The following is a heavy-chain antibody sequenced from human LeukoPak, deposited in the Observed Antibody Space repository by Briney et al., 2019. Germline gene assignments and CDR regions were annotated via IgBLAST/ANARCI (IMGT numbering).Heavy chain of an antibody. CDR3: ARDRDCGTTTCSVDY. CDR1: GFILSEYY. CDR2: IINIGSTI. Sequence: GGSLRLSCAASGFILSEYYMSWVRQAPGKGVEGLSYIINIGSTIYYAESVKGRFPISRDDAKNSLYLQMNNLRAEDPAVYYCARDRDCGTTTCSVDYWGQGTLVTVSS. D-gene: IGHD2-2*01. V-gene: IGHV3-11*01. J-gene: IGHJ4*02.